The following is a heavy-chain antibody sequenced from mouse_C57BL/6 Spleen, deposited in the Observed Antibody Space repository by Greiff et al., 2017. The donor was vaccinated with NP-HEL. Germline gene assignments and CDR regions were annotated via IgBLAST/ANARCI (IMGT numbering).Heavy chain of an antibody. V-gene: IGHV6-3*01. J-gene: IGHJ2*01. D-gene: IGHD2-5*01. CDR1: GFTFSNYW. Sequence: EVMLVESGGGLVQPGGSMKLSCVASGFTFSNYWMNWVRQSPEKGLEWVAQIRLKSDNYATHYAESVKGRFTISRDDSKSSVYLQMNNLSAEDTGIYYCTAYYSNEDYWGQGTTLTVSS. CDR3: TAYYSNEDY. CDR2: IRLKSDNYAT.